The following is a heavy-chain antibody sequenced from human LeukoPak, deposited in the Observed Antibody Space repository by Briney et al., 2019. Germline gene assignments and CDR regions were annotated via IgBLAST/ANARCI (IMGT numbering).Heavy chain of an antibody. D-gene: IGHD3-22*01. CDR3: ARVFGYDSRPYYFDY. CDR1: GGSISSYY. CDR2: IYTSGST. V-gene: IGHV4-4*07. J-gene: IGHJ4*02. Sequence: NTSETLSLTCTVSGGSISSYYWSWIRQPAGKGLEWIGRIYTSGSTNYTPSLKSRVTMSVDTSKNQFSLKLSSVTAADTAVYYCARVFGYDSRPYYFDYWGQGTLVTVSS.